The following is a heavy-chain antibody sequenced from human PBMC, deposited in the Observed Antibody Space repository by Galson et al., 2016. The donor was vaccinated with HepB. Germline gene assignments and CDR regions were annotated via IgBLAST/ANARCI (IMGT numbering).Heavy chain of an antibody. Sequence: ALVKPTQTLTLTCTFSATSEMRVSWFRQPPGKALEWLARIDWDDDKFYSTSLKTRLTISKDTSKNQVVLTMTNMDPVDTATYYCARDRRIWGADPWGQGILVTVSS. V-gene: IGHV2-70*04. CDR1: ATSEMR. CDR2: IDWDDDK. D-gene: IGHD2-15*01. CDR3: ARDRRIWGADP. J-gene: IGHJ5*02.